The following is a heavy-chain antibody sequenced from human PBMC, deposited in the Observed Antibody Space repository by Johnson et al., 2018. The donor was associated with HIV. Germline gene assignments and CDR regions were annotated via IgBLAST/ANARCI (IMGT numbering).Heavy chain of an antibody. D-gene: IGHD3-3*01. CDR1: GFTFSNVW. J-gene: IGHJ3*02. CDR2: ISSSGTNI. Sequence: MQLVESGGGLVKPGGSLRLSCAASGFTFSNVWMSWVRQAPGKGLEWVSYISSSGTNIYYADSVKGRFTISRDNSKNTLYLQMNSLRAEDTAVYYCAKGLAAFFAFDIWGQGTMVTVSS. CDR3: AKGLAAFFAFDI. V-gene: IGHV3-48*01.